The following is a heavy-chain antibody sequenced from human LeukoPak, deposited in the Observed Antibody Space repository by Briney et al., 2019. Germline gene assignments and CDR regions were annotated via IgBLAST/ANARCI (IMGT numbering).Heavy chain of an antibody. D-gene: IGHD3-10*01. CDR3: ARARMVRGVST. CDR1: GGSFSGYY. J-gene: IGHJ5*02. Sequence: SETLSLTCAVYGGSFSGYYWSWIRQPPGKGLEWIGEINHSGSTNYNPSLKSRVTISVDTSKNQFSLKLSSVTAADTAVYYCARARMVRGVSTWGQGTLVTVSS. V-gene: IGHV4-34*01. CDR2: INHSGST.